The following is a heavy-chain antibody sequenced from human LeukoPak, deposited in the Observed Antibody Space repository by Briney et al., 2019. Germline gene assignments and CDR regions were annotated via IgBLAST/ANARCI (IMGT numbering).Heavy chain of an antibody. CDR2: INPRGST. CDR3: ARGLRQGSAWSWGPKEKSYQYMDV. V-gene: IGHV4-34*01. J-gene: IGHJ6*04. CDR1: GGSFSSHY. Sequence: KPSETLSLTCGVSGGSFSSHYWTWIRQPPGKGLEWIGEINPRGSTNYNPSLESRVTVSADTSRNQLSLGLTSVTAADSAVYFCARGLRQGSAWSWGPKEKSYQYMDVWGTGTTVIVSS. D-gene: IGHD6-19*01.